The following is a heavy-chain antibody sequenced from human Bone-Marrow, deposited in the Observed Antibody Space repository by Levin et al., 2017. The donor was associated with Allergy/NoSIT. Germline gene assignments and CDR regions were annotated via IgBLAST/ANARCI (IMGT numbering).Heavy chain of an antibody. CDR1: GGSFRGYY. CDR3: ARGSAQSSSRSGIFTHYNYYMDV. CDR2: INHSGST. J-gene: IGHJ6*03. Sequence: LSQTLSLTCAVYGGSFRGYYWTWIRQPPGKGLEWIGEINHSGSTNYNPSLRSRVTISVDTSKNQFSLKVRSVTAADTAVYYCARGSAQSSSRSGIFTHYNYYMDVWGKGTTVTVSS. V-gene: IGHV4-34*01. D-gene: IGHD2-15*01.